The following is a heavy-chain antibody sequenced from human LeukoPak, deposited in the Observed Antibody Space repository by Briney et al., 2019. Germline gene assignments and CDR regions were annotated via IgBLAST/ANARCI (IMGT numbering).Heavy chain of an antibody. CDR1: GYTFTGYY. Sequence: GASVKVSCKASGYTFTGYYMHWVRQAPGQGLEWMGWINPNSGGTNYAQKLQGRVTMTTDTSTSTAYMELRSLRSDDTAVYYCAIPKHDYGDYEADYWGQGTLVTVSS. V-gene: IGHV1-2*02. CDR3: AIPKHDYGDYEADY. D-gene: IGHD4-17*01. CDR2: INPNSGGT. J-gene: IGHJ4*02.